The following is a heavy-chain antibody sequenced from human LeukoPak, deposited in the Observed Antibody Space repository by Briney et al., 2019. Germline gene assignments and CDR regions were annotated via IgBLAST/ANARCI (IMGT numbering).Heavy chain of an antibody. CDR1: GYTFTSYD. D-gene: IGHD4-23*01. CDR2: MNPNCGNT. Sequence: ASVKVSCKASGYTFTSYDINWVRQATGQGLEWMGWMNPNCGNTGYAQKFQGRVTMTRNTSISTAYMELSSLRSEDTAVYYCARYDYGGKMADYWGQGTLVTVSS. J-gene: IGHJ4*02. V-gene: IGHV1-8*01. CDR3: ARYDYGGKMADY.